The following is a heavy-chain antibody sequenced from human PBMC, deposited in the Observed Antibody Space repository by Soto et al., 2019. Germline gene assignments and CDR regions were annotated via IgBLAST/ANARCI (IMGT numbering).Heavy chain of an antibody. J-gene: IGHJ4*02. V-gene: IGHV1-3*01. D-gene: IGHD5-12*01. CDR3: ATPIVAFY. CDR1: GYTFTSYA. CDR2: INAGNGNT. Sequence: ASVKVSCKASGYTFTSYALHWVRQAPGQRLEWMGWINAGNGNTKYSQKFQGRAIITRDTSAGTAYMELRRLRSEDTAVYYCATPIVAFYWGQGTLVTVSS.